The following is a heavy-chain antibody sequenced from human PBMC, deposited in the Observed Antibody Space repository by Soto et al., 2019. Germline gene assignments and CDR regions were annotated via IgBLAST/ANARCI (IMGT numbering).Heavy chain of an antibody. CDR3: ARAQFYSGSGNYNNLMFDA. V-gene: IGHV4-30-2*01. CDR1: GGSIGGVGYS. CDR2: MYHSGTF. Sequence: LPLTCAVSGGSIGGVGYSWSWIRQPPGGGLEWIGYMYHSGTFLKSPSLKTRLTMSLDMSKNQFSLTLNSMTAADTAVYYCARAQFYSGSGNYNNLMFDAWGQGIQVTVSS. J-gene: IGHJ5*02. D-gene: IGHD3-10*01.